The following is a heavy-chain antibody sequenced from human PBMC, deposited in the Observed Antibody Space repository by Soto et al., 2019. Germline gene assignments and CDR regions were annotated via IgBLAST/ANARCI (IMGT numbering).Heavy chain of an antibody. J-gene: IGHJ6*03. D-gene: IGHD3-3*01. Sequence: ASVKVACKASGYTFTSYDINWVRQATGQGLEWMGWMNPNSGNTGYAQKFQGRVTMTRNTSISTAYMELSSLRSEDTAVYYCARGGDLRFLVWLLPPGYYYYYMDVWGKGTTVTGS. V-gene: IGHV1-8*01. CDR2: MNPNSGNT. CDR1: GYTFTSYD. CDR3: ARGGDLRFLVWLLPPGYYYYYMDV.